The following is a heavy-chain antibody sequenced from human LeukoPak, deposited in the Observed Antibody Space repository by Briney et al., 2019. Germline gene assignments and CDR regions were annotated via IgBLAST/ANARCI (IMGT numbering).Heavy chain of an antibody. CDR1: GFTFSSYW. CDR3: ARPSFLTGSYYHL. V-gene: IGHV3-7*01. D-gene: IGHD1-26*01. CDR2: IEEYGSEI. J-gene: IGHJ4*02. Sequence: GGSLRLSCVASGFTFSSYWMSWVRQAPGKGLEWVANIEEYGSEIYYADSVRGRFTISRDNAKNSLYLQMNTLRAEDTAVYYCARPSFLTGSYYHLWGQGTLVAVSS.